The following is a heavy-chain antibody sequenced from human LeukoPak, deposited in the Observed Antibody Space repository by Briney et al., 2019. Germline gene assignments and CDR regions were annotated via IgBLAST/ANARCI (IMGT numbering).Heavy chain of an antibody. J-gene: IGHJ4*02. CDR1: GFSFSDFS. Sequence: PGGSLRLSCVASGFSFSDFSIDWVRQAPGKGLEWIAYISSGSNTIYYADFVRGRFTISRDNAKNSLYLQMNNLRADDTAIYYRGGVEWSHPGFTYWGRGTLVTVSS. CDR2: ISSGSNTI. D-gene: IGHD3-3*01. V-gene: IGHV3-48*01. CDR3: GGVEWSHPGFTY.